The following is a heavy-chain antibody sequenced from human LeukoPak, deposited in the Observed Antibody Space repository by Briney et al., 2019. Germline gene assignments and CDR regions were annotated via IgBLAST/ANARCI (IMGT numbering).Heavy chain of an antibody. CDR1: GYTFTSYD. V-gene: IGHV1-69*13. CDR3: ARDQSDSSGYPLDY. Sequence: ASVKVSCKASGYTFTSYDINWVRQATGQGLEWMGGIIPIFGTANYAQKFQGRVTITADESTSTAYMELSSLRSEDTAVYYCARDQSDSSGYPLDYWGQGTLVTVSS. CDR2: IIPIFGTA. D-gene: IGHD3-22*01. J-gene: IGHJ4*02.